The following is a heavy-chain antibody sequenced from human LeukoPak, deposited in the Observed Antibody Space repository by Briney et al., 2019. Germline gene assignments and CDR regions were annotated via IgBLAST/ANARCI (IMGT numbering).Heavy chain of an antibody. D-gene: IGHD2-15*01. Sequence: SETLSLTCTVSGGSISSYYWSWIRQPAGKGLEWIGRIYTSGSTNYNPSLKSRVTMSVDTSKNQFSLKLSFVTAADTAVYYCASNPCSGGSCYVVDWGQGTLVTVSS. CDR3: ASNPCSGGSCYVVD. CDR1: GGSISSYY. V-gene: IGHV4-4*07. J-gene: IGHJ4*02. CDR2: IYTSGST.